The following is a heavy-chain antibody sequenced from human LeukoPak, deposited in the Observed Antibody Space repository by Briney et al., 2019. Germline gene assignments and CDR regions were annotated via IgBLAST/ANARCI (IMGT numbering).Heavy chain of an antibody. D-gene: IGHD3-3*01. Sequence: SETLSLTCTVSGGSISSSSYYWGWIRQPPGKGLEWIGSIYYSGSTYYNPSLKSRVTISVDTSENQFSLKLSSVTAADTAVYYCARHPHRNFWSGYWDYWGQGTLVTVSS. V-gene: IGHV4-39*01. J-gene: IGHJ4*02. CDR2: IYYSGST. CDR3: ARHPHRNFWSGYWDY. CDR1: GGSISSSSYY.